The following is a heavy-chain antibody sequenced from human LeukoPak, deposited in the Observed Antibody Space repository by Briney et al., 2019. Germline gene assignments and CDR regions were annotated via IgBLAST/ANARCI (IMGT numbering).Heavy chain of an antibody. CDR1: GFTFSSYS. Sequence: GGSLRLSCAASGFTFSSYSMNWARQAPGKGLEWVSSISSSGSYIYYADSVKGRFTSSRDNAKNTLYPQMNSLRDEDTAVYYCARDYGGGGYYFDYWGQGTMVSVPS. J-gene: IGHJ4*02. V-gene: IGHV3-21*01. CDR2: ISSSGSYI. D-gene: IGHD4-23*01. CDR3: ARDYGGGGYYFDY.